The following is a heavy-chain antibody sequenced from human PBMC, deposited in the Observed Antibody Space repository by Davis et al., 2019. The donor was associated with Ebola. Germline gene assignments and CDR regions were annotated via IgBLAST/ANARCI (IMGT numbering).Heavy chain of an antibody. Sequence: GESLKISCVASGFSFRNYAMHWVRQAPGRGLEWVALISYDGFNKYYADSVRGRFTISRDNSKNALYLQMNTLRPEDAAVYYCVKPTGTYSLHYYGVDVWGQGTTVNVSS. CDR2: ISYDGFNK. V-gene: IGHV3-30*04. J-gene: IGHJ6*02. D-gene: IGHD1-7*01. CDR1: GFSFRNYA. CDR3: VKPTGTYSLHYYGVDV.